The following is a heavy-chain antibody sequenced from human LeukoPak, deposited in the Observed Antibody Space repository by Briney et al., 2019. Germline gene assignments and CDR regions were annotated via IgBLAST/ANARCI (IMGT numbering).Heavy chain of an antibody. CDR2: IYYSGST. Sequence: SETLSLTCAVSGGSISSNNWWGWVRQPPGKGLEWIGYIYYSGSTNYNPSLKSRVTISVDTSKNQFSLKLSSVTAADTAVYYCARGGVLWFGELQNWFDPWGQGTLVTVSS. CDR3: ARGGVLWFGELQNWFDP. D-gene: IGHD3-10*01. CDR1: GGSISSNNW. J-gene: IGHJ5*02. V-gene: IGHV4-4*02.